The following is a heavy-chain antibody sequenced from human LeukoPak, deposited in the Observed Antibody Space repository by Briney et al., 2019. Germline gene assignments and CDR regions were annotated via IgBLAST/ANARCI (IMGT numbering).Heavy chain of an antibody. D-gene: IGHD3-10*01. CDR2: INHSGST. V-gene: IGHV4-34*01. Sequence: SETLSLTCAVYGGSFSGYYWSWIRQPPGKGLEWIGEINHSGSTNYNPSLKSRVTISVDTSKNQFSLKLSSVTAADTAAYYCARHRAGMVRHNWGQGTLVTVSS. J-gene: IGHJ4*02. CDR3: ARHRAGMVRHN. CDR1: GGSFSGYY.